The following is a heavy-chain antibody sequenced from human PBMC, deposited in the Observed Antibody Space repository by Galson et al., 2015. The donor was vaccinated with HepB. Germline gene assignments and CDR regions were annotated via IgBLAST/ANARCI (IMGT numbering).Heavy chain of an antibody. Sequence: SLRLSCAASGFTFSSYNMNWVRQAPGKGLEWVSSISGGSSYIYYANSVKGRFTISRDNAKNSLYLQMISLRAEDTAVYFCARESYGMDVWGQGTTVTVSS. CDR3: ARESYGMDV. V-gene: IGHV3-21*01. CDR1: GFTFSSYN. J-gene: IGHJ6*02. CDR2: ISGGSSYI.